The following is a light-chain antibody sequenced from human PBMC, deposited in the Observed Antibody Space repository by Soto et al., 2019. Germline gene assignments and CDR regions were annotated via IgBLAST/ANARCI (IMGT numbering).Light chain of an antibody. CDR3: QQYGSTPPT. V-gene: IGKV3-20*01. CDR2: GAS. CDR1: QSVTGNY. Sequence: VLTQSPGTLSVSPGERVTVTCGASQSVTGNYLAWYQQKPGQAPRLLIYGASYRAAGIPDRFSGGGSGADFSLTISRLEPEDFAVYCCQQYGSTPPTFGQGTKVDIK. J-gene: IGKJ1*01.